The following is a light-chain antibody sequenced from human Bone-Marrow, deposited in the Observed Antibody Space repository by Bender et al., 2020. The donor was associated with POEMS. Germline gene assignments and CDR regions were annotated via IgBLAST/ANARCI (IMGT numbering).Light chain of an antibody. CDR1: ALPKHY. Sequence: SYELTQPPSVSVSPEQTARIICSGDALPKHYAYWYQQKPGQAPVLLIYKDNERSSGIPERFSGSSSGTTVALTISGVQTEDEADYYCQTADSDITSWVFGGGTKLTVL. V-gene: IGLV3-25*03. CDR3: QTADSDITSWV. CDR2: KDN. J-gene: IGLJ3*02.